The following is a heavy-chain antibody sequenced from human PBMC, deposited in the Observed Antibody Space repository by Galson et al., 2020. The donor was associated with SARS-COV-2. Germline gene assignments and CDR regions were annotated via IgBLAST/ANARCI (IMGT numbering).Heavy chain of an antibody. CDR1: GGSISSGGYY. J-gene: IGHJ4*02. CDR3: ASINPAGYYFDY. CDR2: IYYSGST. Sequence: SETLSLTCPVSGGSISSGGYYWSWIRQHPGKGLEWTGYIYYSGSTYYNPSLKSLVTISVDTSKNQFSLKLSSVTAADTAVYYCASINPAGYYFDYWGQGTLVTVSS. D-gene: IGHD2-15*01. V-gene: IGHV4-31*01.